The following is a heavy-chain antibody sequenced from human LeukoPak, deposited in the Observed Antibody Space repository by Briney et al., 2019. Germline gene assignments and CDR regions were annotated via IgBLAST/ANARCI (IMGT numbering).Heavy chain of an antibody. CDR2: INSDGSST. CDR3: ARNSSAYYGGDDAFDI. CDR1: GFTFSTYW. Sequence: PGGSLRLSCAASGFTFSTYWMHWVRQAPGKGLVWVSRINSDGSSTNYADSVKGRFTISRDNAKNTLYLQMNSLRAEDTAVYYCARNSSAYYGGDDAFDIWGQETMVTVSS. J-gene: IGHJ3*02. V-gene: IGHV3-74*01. D-gene: IGHD3-22*01.